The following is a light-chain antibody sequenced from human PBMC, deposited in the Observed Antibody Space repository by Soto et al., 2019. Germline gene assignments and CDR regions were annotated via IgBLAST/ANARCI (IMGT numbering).Light chain of an antibody. CDR3: QHYGTSPRT. CDR1: QSISNNY. CDR2: DAS. J-gene: IGKJ1*01. Sequence: EIVLTQSPGTLSLSPGERATLSCRASQSISNNYLAWYQHKPGQAPRLLIYDASSRATGIPDRFSGSGSGTDFTLTIGRLEPEDFAVYYCQHYGTSPRTFGQETKVDIK. V-gene: IGKV3-20*01.